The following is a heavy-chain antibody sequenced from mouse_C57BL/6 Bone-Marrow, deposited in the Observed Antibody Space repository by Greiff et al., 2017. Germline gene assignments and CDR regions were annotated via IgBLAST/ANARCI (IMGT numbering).Heavy chain of an antibody. Sequence: VKLMESGAELAKPGASVKLSCKASGYTFTSYWMHWVKQRPGQGLEWIGYINPSSGYTKYNQKFKDKATLTADKSSSTAYMQLSSLTYEDSAVYYCAREAVTHYYAMDYWGQGTSVTVSS. V-gene: IGHV1-7*01. CDR3: AREAVTHYYAMDY. CDR2: INPSSGYT. D-gene: IGHD2-5*01. CDR1: GYTFTSYW. J-gene: IGHJ4*01.